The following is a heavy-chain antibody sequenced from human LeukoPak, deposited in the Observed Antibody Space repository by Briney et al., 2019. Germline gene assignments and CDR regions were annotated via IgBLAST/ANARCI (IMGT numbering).Heavy chain of an antibody. V-gene: IGHV3-23*01. CDR3: AKGNYYASNSYLYYFDY. CDR1: GFTVSTNY. J-gene: IGHJ4*02. Sequence: PGGSLRLSCAASGFTVSTNYMSWVRQAPGKGLEWVSAVTGSGGGTYYADSVKGRFTISRDNSKNTLYLQMNSLRAEDTAVYYCAKGNYYASNSYLYYFDYWGQGTLVTVSS. CDR2: VTGSGGGT. D-gene: IGHD3-22*01.